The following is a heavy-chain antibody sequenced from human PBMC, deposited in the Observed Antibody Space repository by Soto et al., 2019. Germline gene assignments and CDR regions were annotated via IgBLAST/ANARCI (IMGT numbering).Heavy chain of an antibody. D-gene: IGHD6-19*01. CDR2: ISDDGTKT. J-gene: IGHJ5*02. CDR1: GFTFRSFG. Sequence: QVKLVDSGGGVVQPGRSLRLSCVTSGFTFRSFGMHWVRQAPGKGPEWVAFISDDGTKTDYVDSVKGRFTISRDNRRNTLYLQMDSLRSEDTAVYCCTKPRSSLQWPPFDPWGHGTLVTVSS. CDR3: TKPRSSLQWPPFDP. V-gene: IGHV3-30*18.